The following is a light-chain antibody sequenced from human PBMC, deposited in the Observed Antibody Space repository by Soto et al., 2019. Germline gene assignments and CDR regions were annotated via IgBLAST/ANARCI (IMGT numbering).Light chain of an antibody. CDR3: QQRSNWPQ. J-gene: IGKJ5*01. V-gene: IGKV3-11*01. Sequence: EIVMTQSPATLSLSPGERATLSCRASQRITTVAWYQQKPGQAPRLLIYDASNRATGIPARFSGSGSGTDFTLTISSLEPEDFAVYYCQQRSNWPQFGQGTRLEIK. CDR1: QRITT. CDR2: DAS.